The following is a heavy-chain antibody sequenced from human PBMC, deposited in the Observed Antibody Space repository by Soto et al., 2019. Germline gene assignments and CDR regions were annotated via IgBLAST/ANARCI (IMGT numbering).Heavy chain of an antibody. J-gene: IGHJ4*02. CDR3: VKDLGRCGGRFGELLSCGFDF. Sequence: PGGSLRLSCSASGFTFSTYAMHWVRRAPGKGLEYVSGISSNGGRTYFADSVKDRFTISRDSSENTLFLQMSGLTTEDTAVYYCVKDLGRCGGRFGELLSCGFDFWGQGTLVTVSS. CDR2: ISSNGGRT. D-gene: IGHD3-10*01. V-gene: IGHV3-64D*06. CDR1: GFTFSTYA.